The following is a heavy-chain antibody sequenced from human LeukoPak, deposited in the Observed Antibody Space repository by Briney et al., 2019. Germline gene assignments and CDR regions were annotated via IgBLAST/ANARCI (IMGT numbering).Heavy chain of an antibody. V-gene: IGHV1-69*05. D-gene: IGHD3-22*01. J-gene: IGHJ3*02. CDR2: IIPIFSTA. CDR3: ARDSSISSGYYVDAFDI. CDR1: GGTFSSYA. Sequence: SVKVSCKASGGTFSSYAISWVRQAPGQGLEWMGGIIPIFSTANYAQKFQGRVTITTDESTSTAYMELSSLRSEDTAVYYCARDSSISSGYYVDAFDIWGQGTMVTVSS.